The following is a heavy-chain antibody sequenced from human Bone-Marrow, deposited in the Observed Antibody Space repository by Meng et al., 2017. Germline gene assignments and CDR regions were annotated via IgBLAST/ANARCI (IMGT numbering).Heavy chain of an antibody. D-gene: IGHD3-22*01. V-gene: IGHV4-34*01. Sequence: HLQQGGAGSLKPSETRSLTCAVYGGSFSGYYWSWIRQPPGKGLECIGEINHSGSTNYNPSLKSRVTISVDTSKNQFSLKLSSVTAADTAVYYCARDNTMIGSFDYWGQGTLVTVSS. CDR2: INHSGST. CDR1: GGSFSGYY. CDR3: ARDNTMIGSFDY. J-gene: IGHJ4*02.